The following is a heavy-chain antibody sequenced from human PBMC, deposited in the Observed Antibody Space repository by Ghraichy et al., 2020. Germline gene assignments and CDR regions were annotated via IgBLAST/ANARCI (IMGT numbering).Heavy chain of an antibody. D-gene: IGHD4-23*01. V-gene: IGHV4-59*01. CDR1: GGSISPFY. CDR3: ARGNGGNSPYSFDY. CDR2: VSYRGRT. Sequence: SETLSLTCSVSGGSISPFYWSWIRQPPGKGLEWIGSVSYRGRTNYSPSLKSPVTISVDTSKNQFSLKVSSVTAADTAVYYCARGNGGNSPYSFDYWGLGALVTVSS. J-gene: IGHJ4*02.